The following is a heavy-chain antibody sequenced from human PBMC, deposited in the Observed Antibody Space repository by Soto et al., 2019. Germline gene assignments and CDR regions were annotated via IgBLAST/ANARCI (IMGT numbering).Heavy chain of an antibody. V-gene: IGHV3-33*01. J-gene: IGHJ6*02. CDR1: GFTFSSYG. D-gene: IGHD3-22*01. Sequence: QVQLVESGGGVVQPGRSLRLSCAASGFTFSSYGMHWVRQAPGKGLEWVAVIWYDGSNKYYADSVKGRFTISRDNSKNTLYLQMNSLRAEDAAVYYCARDWVVPGSSSGYYEYYYYGMDVWGQGTTVTVSS. CDR2: IWYDGSNK. CDR3: ARDWVVPGSSSGYYEYYYYGMDV.